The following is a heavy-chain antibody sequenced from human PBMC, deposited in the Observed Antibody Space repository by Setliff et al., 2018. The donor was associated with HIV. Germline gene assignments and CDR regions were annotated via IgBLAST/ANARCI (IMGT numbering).Heavy chain of an antibody. J-gene: IGHJ6*02. CDR3: ARSKGARAHYYYYGMDV. D-gene: IGHD1-26*01. CDR2: MNPNSGNT. CDR1: GYTFTSYD. V-gene: IGHV1-8*02. Sequence: ASVMVSCKASGYTFTSYDINWVRQATGQGLEWMGWMNPNSGNTGYAQKFQGRVTMTRNTSISTAYMELSSLRSEDTAVYYCARSKGARAHYYYYGMDVWGQGTTVTVSS.